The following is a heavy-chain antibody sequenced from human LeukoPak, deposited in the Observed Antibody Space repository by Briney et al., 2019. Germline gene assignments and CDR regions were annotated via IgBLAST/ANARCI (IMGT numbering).Heavy chain of an antibody. D-gene: IGHD3-22*01. V-gene: IGHV3-48*04. Sequence: PGGSLRLSCAASGFTFSSYSMHWVRHAPGKGLEWVSYISSSGSTIYYADSVKGRFTISRDNAKNSLYLQMNSLRAEDTAVYYCARSKILYDSSGYTFDYWGQGTLVTVSS. CDR3: ARSKILYDSSGYTFDY. CDR2: ISSSGSTI. J-gene: IGHJ4*02. CDR1: GFTFSSYS.